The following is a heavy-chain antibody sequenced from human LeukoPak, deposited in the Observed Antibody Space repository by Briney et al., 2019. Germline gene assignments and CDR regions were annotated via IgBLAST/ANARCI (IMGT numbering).Heavy chain of an antibody. CDR1: GGSISSYY. V-gene: IGHV4-59*01. CDR3: ARVEGGINYWXFDL. CDR2: IYYSGST. Sequence: SETLSLTCTVSGGSISSYYWSWIRQPPGKGLEWIGYIYYSGSTNYNPSLKSRVTISVDTSKNQFSLKLSSVTAADTAVYYCARVEGGINYWXFDLWGRGTLVTVS. D-gene: IGHD2-15*01. J-gene: IGHJ2*01.